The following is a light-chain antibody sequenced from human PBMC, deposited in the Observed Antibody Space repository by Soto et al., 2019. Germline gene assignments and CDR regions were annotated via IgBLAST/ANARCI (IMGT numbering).Light chain of an antibody. CDR3: QQVNEYTLT. V-gene: IGKV1-9*01. Sequence: DIQLTQSPSFLSASVGDRVTITCRASQGIRSYLAWFQQNPGKAPKLLIYAASTLQSGVPSRFSGSGSGTEFTLTISSLQPEDFATYYCQQVNEYTLTFGGGTKVEIK. CDR2: AAS. J-gene: IGKJ4*01. CDR1: QGIRSY.